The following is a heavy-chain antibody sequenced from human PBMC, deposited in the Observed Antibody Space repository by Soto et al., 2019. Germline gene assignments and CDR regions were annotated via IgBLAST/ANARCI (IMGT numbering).Heavy chain of an antibody. CDR3: ASGGAGSGPFTWELPDR. D-gene: IGHD1-26*01. J-gene: IGHJ5*02. CDR2: STPFSGDV. V-gene: IGHV1-45*02. Sequence: QMQLVQSGAEVKKTGSTVTVSCKALGNTFTYRYLHWVRQAPGPALEWMGWSTPFSGDVNYAQKFQERVAITRDSSINTAYMRMSGLRSEDTAMYYCASGGAGSGPFTWELPDRWGQGTLVTVSS. CDR1: GNTFTYRY.